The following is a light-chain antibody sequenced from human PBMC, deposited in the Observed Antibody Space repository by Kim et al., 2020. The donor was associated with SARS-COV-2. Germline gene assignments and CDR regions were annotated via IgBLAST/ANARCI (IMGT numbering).Light chain of an antibody. J-gene: IGLJ3*02. CDR3: QVWDSASDQWV. V-gene: IGLV3-21*01. Sequence: SYELTQPPSLSVAPGKTATITCGGNNIGTKSVHWYQQKPGQAPILVIFFDSDRPSVIPERFSGSNSGNKAALTISRVEAGDEADYFCQVWDSASDQWV. CDR1: NIGTKS. CDR2: FDS.